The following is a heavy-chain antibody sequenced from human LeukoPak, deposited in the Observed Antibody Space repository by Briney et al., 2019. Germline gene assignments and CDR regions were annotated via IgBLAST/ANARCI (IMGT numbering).Heavy chain of an antibody. V-gene: IGHV4-28*06. CDR1: GYSISSLNW. J-gene: IGHJ4*02. CDR2: VYYSGST. CDR3: ARTRVPAAHPDY. D-gene: IGHD2-2*01. Sequence: SETLSLTCAVSGYSISSLNWWGWIRQPPGKGLEWIGYVYYSGSTDNNPSLKSRVTMSVDTSKDQFSLKLRSVTALDTAVYYCARTRVPAAHPDYWGQRILVTVSS.